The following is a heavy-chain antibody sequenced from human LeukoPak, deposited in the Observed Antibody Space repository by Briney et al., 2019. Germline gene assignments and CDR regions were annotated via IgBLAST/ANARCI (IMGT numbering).Heavy chain of an antibody. CDR3: ARVYQSAEYYFDY. D-gene: IGHD2-2*01. Sequence: SETLSLTCTASGGSIDSYYWSWIRQPPGKGLEWIGYIYYTGSTEYHPSLKSRVTISLDTSKNQFSLKLTSVTAADTAVYYCARVYQSAEYYFDYWGQGNLVSVSS. V-gene: IGHV4-59*01. CDR2: IYYTGST. CDR1: GGSIDSYY. J-gene: IGHJ4*02.